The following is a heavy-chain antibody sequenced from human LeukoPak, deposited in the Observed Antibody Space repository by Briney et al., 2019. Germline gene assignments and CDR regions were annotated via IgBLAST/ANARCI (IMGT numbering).Heavy chain of an antibody. D-gene: IGHD6-13*01. V-gene: IGHV1-2*02. Sequence: ASVKVSCKASGYTFTGYYMHRVRQAPGQGLEWMGWINPNSGGTNYAQKFRGRVTMTRDTSISTAYMELSRLRSDDTAVYYCARDLAAAAGQGYWGQGTLVTVSS. J-gene: IGHJ4*02. CDR1: GYTFTGYY. CDR3: ARDLAAAAGQGY. CDR2: INPNSGGT.